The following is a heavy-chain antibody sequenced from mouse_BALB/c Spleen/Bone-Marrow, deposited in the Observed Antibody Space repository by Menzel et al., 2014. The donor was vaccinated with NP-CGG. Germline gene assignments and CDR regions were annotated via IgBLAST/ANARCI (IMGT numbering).Heavy chain of an antibody. J-gene: IGHJ2*01. D-gene: IGHD1-1*01. Sequence: VQLQESGPGLVAPSQSLSIPCTVSGFSLTSYGVHWVRQPPGKGLEWLGVIWAGGSTYYNSALMSRLSISKDNSKSQVFLKMNSLQTDDTAMYYCARDYYGSSYFDYWGQGTTLTVSS. CDR2: IWAGGST. CDR3: ARDYYGSSYFDY. CDR1: GFSLTSYG. V-gene: IGHV2-9*02.